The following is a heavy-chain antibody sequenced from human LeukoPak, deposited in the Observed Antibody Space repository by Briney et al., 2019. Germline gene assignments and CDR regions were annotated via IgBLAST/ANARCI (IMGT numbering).Heavy chain of an antibody. CDR1: GLTFSSYW. CDR2: INSDGSST. CDR3: ARRSSGSPPYYFGY. V-gene: IGHV3-74*01. D-gene: IGHD1-26*01. Sequence: PGGSLRLSCAASGLTFSSYWMHWVRQAPGKGLVWVSRINSDGSSTSYADSVKGRFTISRDNAKNTPYLQMNSLRAEDTAVYYCARRSSGSPPYYFGYWGQGTLVTVSS. J-gene: IGHJ4*02.